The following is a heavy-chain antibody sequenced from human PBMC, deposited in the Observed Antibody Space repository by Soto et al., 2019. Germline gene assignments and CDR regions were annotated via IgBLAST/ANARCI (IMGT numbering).Heavy chain of an antibody. Sequence: HLVQSGPEVKKPGASVTVSCKTSGDTFTNFGLSWVRQAPGQGLEWMGWIATYNSNKNYAQKFQGRLTLTTDTSTRTGYMELKSLEYDDTAVYYCARVLRGVVNWFGAWGQGNLVTVSS. CDR1: GDTFTNFG. V-gene: IGHV1-18*01. CDR3: ARVLRGVVNWFGA. J-gene: IGHJ5*02. D-gene: IGHD3-10*01. CDR2: IATYNSNK.